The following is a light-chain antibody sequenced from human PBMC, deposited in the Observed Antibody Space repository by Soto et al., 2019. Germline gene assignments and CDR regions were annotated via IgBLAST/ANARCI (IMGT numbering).Light chain of an antibody. V-gene: IGKV2-28*01. J-gene: IGKJ4*01. CDR1: QSLLHSSGYNY. CDR3: MQALHTPLT. Sequence: DIVMTQSPLSLPVTPGEPASISCRSSQSLLHSSGYNYVDWYLQKPGQSPQLLIHLGSTRASGVPARFSGSGSGTDFTLKISRVEAEDVGVYYCMQALHTPLTFGGGTRVEIK. CDR2: LGS.